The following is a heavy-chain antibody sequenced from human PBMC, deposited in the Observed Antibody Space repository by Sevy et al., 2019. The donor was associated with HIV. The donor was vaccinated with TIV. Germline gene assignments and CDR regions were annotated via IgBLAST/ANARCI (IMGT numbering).Heavy chain of an antibody. CDR2: IWYDGSNK. CDR3: ARERSGAAAGTNWFDP. J-gene: IGHJ5*02. Sequence: GGSLRLSCAASGFTFSSYGMHWVRHAPGKGLEWVAVIWYDGSNKYYADSVKGRFTISRDNSKNTLYLQMNSLRAEDTAVYYCARERSGAAAGTNWFDPWGQGTLVTVSS. D-gene: IGHD6-13*01. CDR1: GFTFSSYG. V-gene: IGHV3-33*01.